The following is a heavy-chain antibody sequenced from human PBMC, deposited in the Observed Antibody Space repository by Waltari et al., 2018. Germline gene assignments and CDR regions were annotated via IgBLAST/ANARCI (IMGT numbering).Heavy chain of an antibody. V-gene: IGHV4-34*01. CDR1: GGSFSGYY. CDR2: INHSGST. CDR3: ARGGVGNFDY. J-gene: IGHJ4*02. Sequence: QVQLQQWGAGLLKPSETLSLTCAVYGGSFSGYYWSWIRQPPGKGLGWIGEINHSGSTNYNPSLKSRVTLSVDTSKNQFSLKLSSVTAADTAVYYCARGGVGNFDYWGQGTLVTVSS. D-gene: IGHD3-10*01.